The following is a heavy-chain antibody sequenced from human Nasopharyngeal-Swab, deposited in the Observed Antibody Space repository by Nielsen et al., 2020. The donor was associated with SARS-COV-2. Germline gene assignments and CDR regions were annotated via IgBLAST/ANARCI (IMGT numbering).Heavy chain of an antibody. Sequence: GESLKISCAASGFTFSSFGMHWVRQAPGKGLEWVAFIAHDASNEYYGDSVKGRFSISRDSSKNTLYLQMNTLGAEDTAVYYCAIEPGNRVVTGSDAFDIWGQGTMVTVSS. CDR1: GFTFSSFG. CDR2: IAHDASNE. D-gene: IGHD3-9*01. CDR3: AIEPGNRVVTGSDAFDI. J-gene: IGHJ3*02. V-gene: IGHV3-30*03.